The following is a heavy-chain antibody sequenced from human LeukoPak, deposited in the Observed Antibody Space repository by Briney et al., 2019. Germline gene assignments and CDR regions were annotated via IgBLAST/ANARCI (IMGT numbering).Heavy chain of an antibody. Sequence: SETLSLTCTVSGGSISSYYWSWIRQPPGKGLEWIGYIYYSGSTNYNPSLKSRVTISVDTSKNQFSLKLSSVTAAGTAVYYCARSPLRLLRGAFDIWGQGTMVTVSS. CDR1: GGSISSYY. J-gene: IGHJ3*02. CDR3: ARSPLRLLRGAFDI. CDR2: IYYSGST. V-gene: IGHV4-59*01. D-gene: IGHD6-25*01.